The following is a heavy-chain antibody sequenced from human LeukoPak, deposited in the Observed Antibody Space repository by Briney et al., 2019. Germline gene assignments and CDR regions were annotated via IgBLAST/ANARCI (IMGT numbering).Heavy chain of an antibody. CDR1: GFTFDDYA. CDR3: TRDFDFSSAI. D-gene: IGHD3-3*01. CDR2: ISWNSVSI. Sequence: GGSLRLSCAASGFTFDDYAMHWVRQAPGKGLEWVSGISWNSVSIGYADSVKGRFTISRDNAKNSLYLQMNSLRAGDTAVYYCTRDFDFSSAIWGQGTLVTVSS. V-gene: IGHV3-9*01. J-gene: IGHJ4*02.